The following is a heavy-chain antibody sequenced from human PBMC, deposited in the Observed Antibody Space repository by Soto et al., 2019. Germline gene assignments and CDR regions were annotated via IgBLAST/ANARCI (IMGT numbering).Heavy chain of an antibody. Sequence: GGSLRLSCAASGFTFSNAWMSWVRQAPGKGLEWVGRIKSKTDGGTTDYAAPVKGRFTISRDDSKNTLYLQMNSLKTEDTAVYYCTTDRSPLYGDYVLLGFDYWGQGTLVTVSS. J-gene: IGHJ4*02. CDR2: IKSKTDGGTT. CDR3: TTDRSPLYGDYVLLGFDY. D-gene: IGHD4-17*01. CDR1: GFTFSNAW. V-gene: IGHV3-15*01.